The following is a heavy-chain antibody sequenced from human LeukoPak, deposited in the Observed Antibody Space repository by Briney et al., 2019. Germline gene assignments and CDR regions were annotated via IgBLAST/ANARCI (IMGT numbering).Heavy chain of an antibody. CDR3: ARYDPTDYATTGLYYGVYFDY. Sequence: SETLSLTCTVSGGSMNGRYWSWIRQSPGKGLEWVAYIYYNGNTNYNPSLKSRVSISIDMSKNQFSLRLTSVTAADTAIYYCARYDPTDYATTGLYYGVYFDYWGPGILVSVSS. CDR1: GGSMNGRY. J-gene: IGHJ4*02. D-gene: IGHD1-1*01. V-gene: IGHV4-59*08. CDR2: IYYNGNT.